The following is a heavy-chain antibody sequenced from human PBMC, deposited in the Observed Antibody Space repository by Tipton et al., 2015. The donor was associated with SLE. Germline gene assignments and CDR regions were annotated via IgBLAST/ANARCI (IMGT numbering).Heavy chain of an antibody. Sequence: TLSLTCAVYGGSFSGYYWSWIRQPPGKGLEWIGEINHSGSTNYNPSLKSRVTISVDTSKNQFSLKLSSVTAADTAVYYCSRKRNGMCIWSQGTMVTVSS. CDR1: GGSFSGYY. CDR3: SRKRNGMCI. CDR2: INHSGST. J-gene: IGHJ3*02. V-gene: IGHV4-34*01.